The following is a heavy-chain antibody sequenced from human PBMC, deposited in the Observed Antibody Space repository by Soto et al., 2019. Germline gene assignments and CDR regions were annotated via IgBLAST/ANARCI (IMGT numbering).Heavy chain of an antibody. CDR3: ERGAGGDCTRFDY. CDR2: INPSGGST. D-gene: IGHD2-21*01. Sequence: QVQLVQSGAEVKKPGASVKVSCKASGYTFTSYYMHWVRQAPGQGLEWMGIINPSGGSTSYAQQFLGRVAMTRDTSTSTGYMGLNSLRSEDTAVYYCERGAGGDCTRFDYWGRGTLVTV. CDR1: GYTFTSYY. V-gene: IGHV1-46*01. J-gene: IGHJ4*02.